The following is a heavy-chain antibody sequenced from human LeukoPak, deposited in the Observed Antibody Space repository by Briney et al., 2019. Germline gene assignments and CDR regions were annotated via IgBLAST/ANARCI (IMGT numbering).Heavy chain of an antibody. J-gene: IGHJ4*02. V-gene: IGHV4-61*02. Sequence: PSQTLSLTCTVSGGSISSGSYYWSWIRQPAGKGLEWIGRIYTSGSTNYNPSLKSRVTISVDTSKNQFSLKLSSVTAADTAVYYCATTEYDSWSGYHDYWGQGTLVTVSS. D-gene: IGHD3-3*01. CDR2: IYTSGST. CDR3: ATTEYDSWSGYHDY. CDR1: GGSISSGSYY.